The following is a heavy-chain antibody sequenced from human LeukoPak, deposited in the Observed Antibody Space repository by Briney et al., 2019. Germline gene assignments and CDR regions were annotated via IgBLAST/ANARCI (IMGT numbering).Heavy chain of an antibody. CDR3: STNPLGWPAGRDY. D-gene: IGHD6-19*01. CDR2: IYYSDSGTM. V-gene: IGHV4-39*07. CDR1: GGSISRSSYY. Sequence: SETLSLTCTVSGGSISRSSYYWGWIRQSPGKGLEWIGSIYYSDSGTMYYNPSLKSRVTISVDKSKNQFSLKLCSVTAADTAVYYCSTNPLGWPAGRDYWGQGTLVTVSS. J-gene: IGHJ4*02.